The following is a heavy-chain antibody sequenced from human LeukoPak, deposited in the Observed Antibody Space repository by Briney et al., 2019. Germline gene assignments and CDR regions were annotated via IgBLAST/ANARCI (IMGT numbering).Heavy chain of an antibody. CDR3: ARVSECSGGICTSLKY. D-gene: IGHD2-15*01. Sequence: GGSLRLSCAASGFTFSSYEMHWVRQAPGKGLEWVTLISYDGTNKYYADSVKGRFTVSRDNSNNTVFLQMHSLSAEDTAVYYCARVSECSGGICTSLKYWGQGTLVTVSS. V-gene: IGHV3-30*04. CDR2: ISYDGTNK. J-gene: IGHJ4*02. CDR1: GFTFSSYE.